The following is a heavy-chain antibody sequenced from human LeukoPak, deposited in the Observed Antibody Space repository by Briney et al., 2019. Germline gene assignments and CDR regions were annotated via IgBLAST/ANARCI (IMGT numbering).Heavy chain of an antibody. CDR1: GFTFSDYY. CDR3: ARFYYYYYYMDV. Sequence: GSLRLSCAAPGFTFSDYYMCWIRPAPREGLEWIGAIYYSGSSYYNPSLKSRVTISVDTSKNQFSLKLSSVTAADTALYYCARFYYYYYYMDVWGKGTTVTVSS. CDR2: IYYSGSS. J-gene: IGHJ6*03. V-gene: IGHV4-38-2*01.